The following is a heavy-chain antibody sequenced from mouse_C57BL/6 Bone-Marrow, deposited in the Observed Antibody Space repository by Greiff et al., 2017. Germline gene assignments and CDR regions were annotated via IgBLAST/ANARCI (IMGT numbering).Heavy chain of an antibody. CDR2: IDPSDSYT. Sequence: VQLQQPGAELVRPGTSVKLSCKASGYTFTSYWMHWVKQRPGQGLEWIGVIDPSDSYTNYNQKFKGKATLTVDTSSSTAYMQLSSLTSEDSAVYYCASHGSRDYAMDYWGQGTSVTVSS. CDR3: ASHGSRDYAMDY. CDR1: GYTFTSYW. D-gene: IGHD1-1*01. V-gene: IGHV1-59*01. J-gene: IGHJ4*01.